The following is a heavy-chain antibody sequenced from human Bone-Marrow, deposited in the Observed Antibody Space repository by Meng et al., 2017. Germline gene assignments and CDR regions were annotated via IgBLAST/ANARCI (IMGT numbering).Heavy chain of an antibody. V-gene: IGHV1-8*03. CDR2: MNPNSGNT. CDR3: ARGGDVDRRYYYGMDV. J-gene: IGHJ6*02. CDR1: GYTFTSYD. D-gene: IGHD1-14*01. Sequence: ASVKVSCKASGYTFTSYDINWVRQATGQGLEWMGWMNPNSGNTGYAQKFQGRVTITRNTSISTAYMELSSLRSEDTAMYYCARGGDVDRRYYYGMDVWGQGTTVTVSS.